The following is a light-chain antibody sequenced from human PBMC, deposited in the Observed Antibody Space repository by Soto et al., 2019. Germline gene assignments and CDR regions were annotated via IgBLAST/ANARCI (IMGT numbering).Light chain of an antibody. Sequence: EIALTQSPATLSLSPGERATLSCRASQSVSRFLAWFQQRPCQAPRLLIYVSSNRVSGVPARFSGSGSGTDFTLTISSLEYEDFAVYYCQQRSTWPHTFGQGTKLEI. J-gene: IGKJ2*01. CDR1: QSVSRF. CDR3: QQRSTWPHT. CDR2: VSS. V-gene: IGKV3-11*01.